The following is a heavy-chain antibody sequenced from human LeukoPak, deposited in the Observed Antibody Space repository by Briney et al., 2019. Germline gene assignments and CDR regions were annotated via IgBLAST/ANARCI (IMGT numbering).Heavy chain of an antibody. CDR2: IRYDGSNK. J-gene: IGHJ3*02. D-gene: IGHD3-16*01. CDR1: GFTFSSYG. V-gene: IGHV3-30*02. Sequence: QPGGSLRLSCAASGFTFSSYGMHWVRQAPGKGLEWVAFIRYDGSNKYYADSVKGRFTISRDNSKNTLYLQMNNLRPEDTAVYYCTEGQLWASGRAFDIWGQGTMVTVSS. CDR3: TEGQLWASGRAFDI.